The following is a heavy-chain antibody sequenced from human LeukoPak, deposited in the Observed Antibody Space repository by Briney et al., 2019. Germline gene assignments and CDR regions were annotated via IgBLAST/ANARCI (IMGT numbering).Heavy chain of an antibody. CDR3: ASSGGRTSYGDYVDYFDY. D-gene: IGHD4-17*01. Sequence: GGSLRLSCAASGFTFSSYNMNWVRQAPGKGLEWVSSISSSSSYIYYADSVKGRFTISRDNAKNSLYLHMNSLRAEDTAVYYCASSGGRTSYGDYVDYFDYWGQGTLVTVSS. V-gene: IGHV3-21*01. J-gene: IGHJ4*02. CDR2: ISSSSSYI. CDR1: GFTFSSYN.